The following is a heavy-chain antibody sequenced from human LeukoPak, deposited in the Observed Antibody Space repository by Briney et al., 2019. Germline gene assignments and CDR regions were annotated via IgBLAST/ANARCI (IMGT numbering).Heavy chain of an antibody. V-gene: IGHV3-13*05. Sequence: GGSLRLSCAASGFTFSSYDMHWVRQATGKGLEWVSAILTAGDPYYPGSVKGRFTISRENAKNSLYLQMISLRAGDTAVYYCARGLRYCSGGSCYNSDAFDIWGQGTMVTVSS. D-gene: IGHD2-15*01. CDR2: ILTAGDP. J-gene: IGHJ3*02. CDR3: ARGLRYCSGGSCYNSDAFDI. CDR1: GFTFSSYD.